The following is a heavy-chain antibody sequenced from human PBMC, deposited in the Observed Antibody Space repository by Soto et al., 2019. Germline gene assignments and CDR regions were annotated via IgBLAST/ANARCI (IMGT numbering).Heavy chain of an antibody. J-gene: IGHJ4*02. Sequence: LVESGGGLVQPGGSLRLSCAASGISFGVYLMTWVRQAPGKGLEWVARIKEDGSEAHYVDSVKGRFTISRDNGKKSLYLQMDSLRGDDTAVYYCARVHRSGSCDLWGQGTLVTVSS. D-gene: IGHD3-10*01. CDR2: IKEDGSEA. CDR1: GISFGVYL. V-gene: IGHV3-7*03. CDR3: ARVHRSGSCDL.